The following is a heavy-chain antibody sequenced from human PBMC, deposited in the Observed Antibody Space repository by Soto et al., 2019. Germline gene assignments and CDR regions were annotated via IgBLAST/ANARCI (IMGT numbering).Heavy chain of an antibody. J-gene: IGHJ5*02. CDR3: ARGVFRFLQWFDP. D-gene: IGHD3-3*01. CDR2: VYYSRST. CDR1: GASVNSVNYY. Sequence: SETLSLTCTVSGASVNSVNYYWSWIRQPPGKGLEWIGYVYYSRSTNYNPSLKSRATISLDTYRNQFSLKMTSMTSADTAFYYCARGVFRFLQWFDPWGQGTLVTDSS. V-gene: IGHV4-61*01.